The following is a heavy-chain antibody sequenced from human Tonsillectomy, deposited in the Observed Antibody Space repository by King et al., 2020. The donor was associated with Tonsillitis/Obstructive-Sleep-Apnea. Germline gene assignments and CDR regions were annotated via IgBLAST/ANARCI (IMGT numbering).Heavy chain of an antibody. V-gene: IGHV3-23*04. D-gene: IGHD5-24*01. J-gene: IGHJ4*02. CDR3: AKDGPTMRY. CDR2: ISGIGGRT. CDR1: GFSFSNYD. Sequence: EVQLVESGGGLVQPGGSLRLSCATSGFSFSNYDMSWVRQAPGKGLEWVSGISGIGGRTYYAESVKGRFTISRDNYKHTLYLQMNSLRAEDTALYYCAKDGPTMRYWGQGTLVTVSS.